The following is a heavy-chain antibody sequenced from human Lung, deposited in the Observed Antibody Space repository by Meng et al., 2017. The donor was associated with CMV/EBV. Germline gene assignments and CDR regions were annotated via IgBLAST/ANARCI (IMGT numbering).Heavy chain of an antibody. V-gene: IGHV3-33*06. CDR2: IWYDGSNK. Sequence: GGSLGLXCAASGFTFSSYGMHWVRQAPGKGLEWVAVIWYDGSNKYYADSVKGRFTISRDNSKNTLYLQMNSLRAEDTAVYYCAKSRGDVGATTPFDYFDYWXQGTXVTVSS. J-gene: IGHJ4*02. D-gene: IGHD1-26*01. CDR3: AKSRGDVGATTPFDYFDY. CDR1: GFTFSSYG.